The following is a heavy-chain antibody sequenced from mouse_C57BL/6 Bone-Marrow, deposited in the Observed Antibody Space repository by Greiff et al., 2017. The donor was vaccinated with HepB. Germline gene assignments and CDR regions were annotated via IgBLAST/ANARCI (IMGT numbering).Heavy chain of an antibody. CDR3: ARYGYYLYYAMDY. CDR1: GYTFTSYT. D-gene: IGHD2-3*01. J-gene: IGHJ4*01. Sequence: QVQLQQSGAELARPGASVKMSCKASGYTFTSYTMHWVKQRPGQGLEWIGYINPSSGYTKYNQKFKDKATLTADKSSSTAYMQLSSLTSEDSAVYYCARYGYYLYYAMDYWGQGTSVTVSS. V-gene: IGHV1-4*01. CDR2: INPSSGYT.